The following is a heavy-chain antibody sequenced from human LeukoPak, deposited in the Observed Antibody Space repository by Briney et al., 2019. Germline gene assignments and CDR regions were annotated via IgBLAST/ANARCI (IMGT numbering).Heavy chain of an antibody. CDR3: ARDWYCSGGSCYDCFDP. CDR2: ISTYNGDT. CDR1: GYTFTSYG. Sequence: SVKVSCKASGYTFTSYGVSWVRQAPGQGLEWMGWISTYNGDTNYAQKLQGRVTMTTDTSTSTAYMELGSLRSDDTAVYYCARDWYCSGGSCYDCFDPWGQGTLVTVSS. J-gene: IGHJ5*02. V-gene: IGHV1-18*01. D-gene: IGHD2-15*01.